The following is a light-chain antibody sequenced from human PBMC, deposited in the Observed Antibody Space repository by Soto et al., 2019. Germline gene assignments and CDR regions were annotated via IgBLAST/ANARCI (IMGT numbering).Light chain of an antibody. Sequence: QSALTQPASVSASPGQSITISCTGTSSDVGGYNYVSWYQQHPGKAPKVMIYDVSNRPSGVSNRFSGSKSGNTAFLIIFGLQAEDEADYYCSSYTSSSTYVFGTGNKVTVL. CDR2: DVS. CDR1: SSDVGGYNY. CDR3: SSYTSSSTYV. J-gene: IGLJ1*01. V-gene: IGLV2-14*01.